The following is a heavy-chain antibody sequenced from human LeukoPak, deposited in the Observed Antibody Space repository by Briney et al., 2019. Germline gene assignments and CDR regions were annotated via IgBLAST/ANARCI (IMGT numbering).Heavy chain of an antibody. CDR2: IHPSSSAT. D-gene: IGHD2-8*01. V-gene: IGHV5-51*01. Sequence: GESLKISCRVSGDGFDNYWIGWVRHISGEGLQWVAIIHPSSSATHYSPSFQGRISISADKAITTAYLHSNSLRTSDTAIYFCARRAHLAQLGVARFDTWGEGTIVAVSS. J-gene: IGHJ5*02. CDR3: ARRAHLAQLGVARFDT. CDR1: GDGFDNYW.